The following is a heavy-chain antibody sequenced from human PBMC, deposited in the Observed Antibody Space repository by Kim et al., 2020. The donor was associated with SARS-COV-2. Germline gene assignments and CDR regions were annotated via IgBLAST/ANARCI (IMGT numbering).Heavy chain of an antibody. D-gene: IGHD3-10*01. CDR2: IKEDGTKK. CDR3: ARDSELTWAR. J-gene: IGHJ4*02. V-gene: IGHV3-7*03. Sequence: GGSLRLSCVGSGFPFSRHWMSWIRQAPGKGLEWVANIKEDGTKKAYVDSVKGRFTISRDNAQNSLYLQINSLRAEDMAVYYCARDSELTWARWGQGTLVT. CDR1: GFPFSRHW.